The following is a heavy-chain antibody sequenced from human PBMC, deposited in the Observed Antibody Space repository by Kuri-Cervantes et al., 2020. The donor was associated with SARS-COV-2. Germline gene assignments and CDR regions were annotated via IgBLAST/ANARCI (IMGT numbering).Heavy chain of an antibody. CDR1: GGSFSGYY. V-gene: IGHV4-38-2*01. CDR2: IYHSGST. D-gene: IGHD6-19*01. Sequence: SQTLSLTCAVYGGSFSGYYWGWIRQPPGKGLEWIGSIYHSGSTHYKPSLKSRVTLSVDTSKNQFSLKLSSVTVADTAVYYCARHSRLVDFDYWGQGTLVTVSS. J-gene: IGHJ4*02. CDR3: ARHSRLVDFDY.